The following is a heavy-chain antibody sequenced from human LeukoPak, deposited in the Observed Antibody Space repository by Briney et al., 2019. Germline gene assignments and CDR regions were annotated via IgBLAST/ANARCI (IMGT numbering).Heavy chain of an antibody. CDR3: ARARALRSRPQGFDP. CDR2: INHSEST. J-gene: IGHJ5*02. V-gene: IGHV4-34*01. Sequence: PSEALSLTCAVYGGSFSGYYWSWIRQPPGKGLEWIGEINHSESTNYNPSLKSRVTISVDTSKNQFSLKLSSVTAADTAVYYCARARALRSRPQGFDPWGQGTLVTVSS. CDR1: GGSFSGYY.